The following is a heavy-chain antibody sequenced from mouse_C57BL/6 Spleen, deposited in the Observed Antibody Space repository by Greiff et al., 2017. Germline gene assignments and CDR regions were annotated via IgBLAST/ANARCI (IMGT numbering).Heavy chain of an antibody. CDR1: GYTFTSYW. D-gene: IGHD1-1*01. CDR2: INPSSGYT. V-gene: IGHV1-7*01. Sequence: VQLQQSGAELAKPGASVKLSCKASGYTFTSYWMHWVKQRPGQGLEWIGYINPSSGYTKYNQKFKDKATLTADKSSSTAYMQLSMLTYEDSAVYYCARSHYCGSSDVDYWGQGTTRTVSS. CDR3: ARSHYCGSSDVDY. J-gene: IGHJ2*01.